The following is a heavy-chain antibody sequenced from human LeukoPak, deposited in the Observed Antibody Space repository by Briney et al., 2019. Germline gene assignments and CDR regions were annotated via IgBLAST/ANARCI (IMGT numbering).Heavy chain of an antibody. J-gene: IGHJ4*02. Sequence: KPSETLSLTCTASGDSISSSSYYWGWIRQPPGEGLEWVGSISYTGSTYYNPSLKSRATISVDTSKIQFSLKLTSVTATDTAVHYCARLWSSSQELDYWGQGTLVTVSS. V-gene: IGHV4-39*01. CDR2: ISYTGST. CDR1: GDSISSSSYY. CDR3: ARLWSSSQELDY. D-gene: IGHD6-6*01.